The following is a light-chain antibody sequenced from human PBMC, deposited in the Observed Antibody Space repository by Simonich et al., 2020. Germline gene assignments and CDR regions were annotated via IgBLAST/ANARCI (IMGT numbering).Light chain of an antibody. CDR2: GAS. Sequence: EIVMTQSPATLSVSPGERATLSCRASQSVSSNLDWYQQKPGQAPRLRSYGASTSATGIPARFSCSGSGTEFTLTISSLQSEDFAVYYCQQYNNWYTFGQGTKLEIK. CDR3: QQYNNWYT. V-gene: IGKV3-15*01. J-gene: IGKJ2*01. CDR1: QSVSSN.